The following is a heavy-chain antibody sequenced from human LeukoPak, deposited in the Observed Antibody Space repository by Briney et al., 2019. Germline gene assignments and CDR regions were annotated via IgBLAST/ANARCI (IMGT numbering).Heavy chain of an antibody. Sequence: SETLSLTCSVFGDSISSGGYYCTWIRQPAGKGLEWIGRIYIGESPNYNSSLKSRVTILVDTSKNQFSLKLSSVTAADTAMYFCARSRERICSNPPCYVDLQATWGQGTLVTVSP. D-gene: IGHD2-2*01. CDR3: ARSRERICSNPPCYVDLQAT. CDR2: IYIGESP. CDR1: GDSISSGGYY. V-gene: IGHV4-61*02. J-gene: IGHJ4*02.